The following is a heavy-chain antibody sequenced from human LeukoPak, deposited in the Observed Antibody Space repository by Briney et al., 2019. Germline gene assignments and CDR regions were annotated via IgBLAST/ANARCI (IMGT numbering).Heavy chain of an antibody. Sequence: GGSLRLSCAASGFTFSSYGMTWVRQAPGKGLEWVSAISGSGDSTYYADSVKGRFTISRDNSKNTLYLQMNRLRAEGTAVYYCAKATAKYYFDYWGQGTLVTVPS. CDR1: GFTFSSYG. D-gene: IGHD6-25*01. V-gene: IGHV3-23*01. CDR3: AKATAKYYFDY. J-gene: IGHJ4*02. CDR2: ISGSGDST.